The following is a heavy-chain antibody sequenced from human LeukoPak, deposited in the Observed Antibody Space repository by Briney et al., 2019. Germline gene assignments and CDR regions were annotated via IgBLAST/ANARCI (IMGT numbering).Heavy chain of an antibody. Sequence: SETLSLTCAVYGGSFSSYSWSWIRQPPGKALEWIGYFYYSGSTNYNPSLKSRVTISVDTSKSQFSLNLTSVTAADTAVYYCARTRSQAISAQYFDYWGQGTLVTVSS. CDR2: FYYSGST. J-gene: IGHJ4*02. CDR3: ARTRSQAISAQYFDY. CDR1: GGSFSSYS. D-gene: IGHD2-2*02. V-gene: IGHV4-59*08.